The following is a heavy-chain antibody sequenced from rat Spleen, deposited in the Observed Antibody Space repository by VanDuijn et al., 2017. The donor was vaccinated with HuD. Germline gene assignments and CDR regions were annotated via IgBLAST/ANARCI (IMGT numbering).Heavy chain of an antibody. J-gene: IGHJ2*01. CDR1: GFTFSDYN. D-gene: IGHD1-6*01. CDR3: ARRHYGYTDYFDY. Sequence: EVQLVESDGGLVQPGKSLKLSCAASGFTFSDYNMAWVRQAPTKGLEWVATISYDGSSTYYRDSVKGRFTISRDNAKSTLSLQVDSLRSEDTATYYCARRHYGYTDYFDYWGQGVMVTVSS. V-gene: IGHV5-29*01. CDR2: ISYDGSST.